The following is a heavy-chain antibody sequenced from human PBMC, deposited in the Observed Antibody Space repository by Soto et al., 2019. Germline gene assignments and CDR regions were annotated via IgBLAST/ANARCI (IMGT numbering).Heavy chain of an antibody. Sequence: QVPLQESGPGLVKPSQTLSLTCTVSGVSISSGAYYWSWIRQHPGKGLEWIGYIYYSGSTYYNRSLTRRVTISVDTSKNQFSVKLSSVTAADTAVYYCASIYDSSGYYYGDNWFDPWGQGTLVTVSS. CDR1: GVSISSGAYY. CDR2: IYYSGST. CDR3: ASIYDSSGYYYGDNWFDP. J-gene: IGHJ5*02. V-gene: IGHV4-31*03. D-gene: IGHD3-22*01.